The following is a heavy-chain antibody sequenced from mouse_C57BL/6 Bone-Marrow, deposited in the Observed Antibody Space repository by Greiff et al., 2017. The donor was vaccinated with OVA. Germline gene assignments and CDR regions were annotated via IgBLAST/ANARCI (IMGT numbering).Heavy chain of an antibody. Sequence: VKLQQPGAELVKPGASVKLSCKASGYTFTSYWMHWVKQRPGQGLEWIGMIHPNSGSTNYNEKFKSKATLTVDKSSSTAYMQLSSLTSEDSAVYYCARWGITTGPYWGQGTLVTVSA. J-gene: IGHJ3*01. V-gene: IGHV1-64*01. CDR1: GYTFTSYW. CDR2: IHPNSGST. CDR3: ARWGITTGPY. D-gene: IGHD1-1*01.